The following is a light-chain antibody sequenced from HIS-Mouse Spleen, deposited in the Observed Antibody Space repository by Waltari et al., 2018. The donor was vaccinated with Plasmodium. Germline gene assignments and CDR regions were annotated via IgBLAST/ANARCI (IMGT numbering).Light chain of an antibody. CDR3: QAWDSSTVV. J-gene: IGLJ2*01. V-gene: IGLV3-1*01. Sequence: SYELTQPPSVSVSPGQTASITCPGDKLGDKYACWYQQKPGQSPVLVIYQDSKRPSGIPERFSGSNSGNTATLTISGTQAMDEVDYYCQAWDSSTVVFGGGTKLTVL. CDR1: KLGDKY. CDR2: QDS.